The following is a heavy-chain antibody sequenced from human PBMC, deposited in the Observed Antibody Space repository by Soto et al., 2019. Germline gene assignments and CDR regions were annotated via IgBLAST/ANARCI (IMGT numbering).Heavy chain of an antibody. V-gene: IGHV1-2*04. Sequence: ASVKVSCKASGYTFTGYYMHWVRQAPGQGLEWMGWINPNSGGTNYAQKFQGWVTMTRDTSISTAYMELSSLRSEDTAVYYCAREVGEQLVLGAYYYYGMDVWGQGTTVTVSS. D-gene: IGHD6-6*01. CDR2: INPNSGGT. CDR3: AREVGEQLVLGAYYYYGMDV. CDR1: GYTFTGYY. J-gene: IGHJ6*02.